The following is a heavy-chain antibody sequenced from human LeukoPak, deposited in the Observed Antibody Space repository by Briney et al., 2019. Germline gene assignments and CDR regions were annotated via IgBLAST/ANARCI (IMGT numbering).Heavy chain of an antibody. J-gene: IGHJ4*02. Sequence: SETLPLTCTVSGGSISGYYWNWIRQTPEKGLEWIAYIYDTGSTNYNPSLRGRVTISIDTSKSQFSLKLTSVTAADTAVYYCARFSSSTWGFDFWGQGTLVTVSS. CDR2: IYDTGST. CDR1: GGSISGYY. V-gene: IGHV4-59*08. CDR3: ARFSSSTWGFDF. D-gene: IGHD6-13*01.